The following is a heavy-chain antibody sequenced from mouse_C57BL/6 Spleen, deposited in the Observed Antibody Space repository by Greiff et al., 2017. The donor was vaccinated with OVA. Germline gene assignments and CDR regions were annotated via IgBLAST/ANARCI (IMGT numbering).Heavy chain of an antibody. CDR1: GYTFTDYY. Sequence: QVQLQQSGAELVRPGASVKLSCKASGYTFTDYYINWVKQRPGQGLEWIARIYPGSGNTYYNEKFKGKATLTAEKSSSTAYMQLSSLTSEDSAVYFCARGGHYYGSSYAMDYWGQGTSVTVSS. CDR3: ARGGHYYGSSYAMDY. D-gene: IGHD1-1*01. CDR2: IYPGSGNT. J-gene: IGHJ4*01. V-gene: IGHV1-76*01.